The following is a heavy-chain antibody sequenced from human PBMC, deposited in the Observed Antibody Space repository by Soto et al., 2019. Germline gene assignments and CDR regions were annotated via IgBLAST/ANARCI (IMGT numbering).Heavy chain of an antibody. CDR1: GGSLKGYG. CDR3: ARVLYYASGSYSPSAMDV. D-gene: IGHD3-10*01. Sequence: QVQLVQSGAEVRKPGSSVKVSCKASGGSLKGYGIGWVRQAPGQGREWMGGVSPLFGAAKSAQKFQDRVTIIADASTTTVNMELSSLTSEDTALYYCARVLYYASGSYSPSAMDVWGQGPPVTVSS. CDR2: VSPLFGAA. V-gene: IGHV1-69*01. J-gene: IGHJ6*02.